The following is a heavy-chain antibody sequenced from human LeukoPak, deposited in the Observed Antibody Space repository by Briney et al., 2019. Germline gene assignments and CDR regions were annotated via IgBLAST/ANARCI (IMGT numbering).Heavy chain of an antibody. V-gene: IGHV3-21*01. Sequence: GGSLRLSCAASGFTFSSYSMNWVRQAPGKGLEWVSSISSSSSYIYYADSVKGRFTISRDNAKNSLYLQMNSLRAEDTAVYYCARGWELAGFDYWGQGTLATVSS. J-gene: IGHJ4*02. CDR1: GFTFSSYS. CDR3: ARGWELAGFDY. D-gene: IGHD1-26*01. CDR2: ISSSSSYI.